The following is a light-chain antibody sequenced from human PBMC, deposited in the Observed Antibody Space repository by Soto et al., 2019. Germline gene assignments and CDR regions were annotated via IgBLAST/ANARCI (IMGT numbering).Light chain of an antibody. CDR2: GAS. J-gene: IGKJ1*01. V-gene: IGKV3-15*01. CDR3: QQYHIWPPWT. CDR1: QSIRSN. Sequence: TQAPDTLSVSPVYLPTLSCRVSQSIRSNLAWYQQRPRQAPRLLMYGASTRAAGIPARFTGSGSGTEFTLTISSLQSEDFALYYYQQYHIWPPWTSGQGTKV.